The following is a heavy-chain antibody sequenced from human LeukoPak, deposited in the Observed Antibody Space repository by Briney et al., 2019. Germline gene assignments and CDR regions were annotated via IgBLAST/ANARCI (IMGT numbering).Heavy chain of an antibody. CDR3: ARDGQYYDFWSGYYSDPPIDY. CDR1: GYTFTSYD. CDR2: MNPNSGNT. Sequence: ASVKVSCKASGYTFTSYDINWVRQATGQGLEWMGWMNPNSGNTGYAQKLQGRVTMTTDTSTSTAYMELRSLRSDDTAVYYCARDGQYYDFWSGYYSDPPIDYWGQGTLVTVSS. J-gene: IGHJ4*02. D-gene: IGHD3-3*01. V-gene: IGHV1-8*01.